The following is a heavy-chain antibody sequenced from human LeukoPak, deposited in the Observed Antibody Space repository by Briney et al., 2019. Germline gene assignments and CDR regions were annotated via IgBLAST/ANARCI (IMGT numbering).Heavy chain of an antibody. J-gene: IGHJ4*02. Sequence: ASVKVSCKTSGYTFTGYYIHWVRQAPGQGLEWLGRIDPNSGGTSYAHNFQGWVTMARDTSISTAYMDLSSLTSDDTAVYYCARDSRVSGDYWGQGTLVTVSS. CDR1: GYTFTGYY. CDR2: IDPNSGGT. CDR3: ARDSRVSGDY. D-gene: IGHD2-2*01. V-gene: IGHV1-2*04.